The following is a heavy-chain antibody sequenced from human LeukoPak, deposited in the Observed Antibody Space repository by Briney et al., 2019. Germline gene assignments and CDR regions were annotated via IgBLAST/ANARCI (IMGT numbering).Heavy chain of an antibody. Sequence: GGSLRLSCAASGFTFGSYAMSWVRQAPGKGLEWVSGISGSGGGTYYADSVKGRFTISRDNSKNTLYLQMNSLRAEDTAVYYCAREGVVVTATRYYFDSWGQGTLVTVSS. CDR2: ISGSGGGT. V-gene: IGHV3-23*01. CDR1: GFTFGSYA. J-gene: IGHJ4*02. D-gene: IGHD2-15*01. CDR3: AREGVVVTATRYYFDS.